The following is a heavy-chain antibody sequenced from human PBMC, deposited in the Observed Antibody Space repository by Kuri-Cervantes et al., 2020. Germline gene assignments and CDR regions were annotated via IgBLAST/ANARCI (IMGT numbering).Heavy chain of an antibody. Sequence: SETLSLTCAVYGGSFSGYYWTWIRQPPGKGLEWIGEINHTGSTNYDPSLKSRVTISVDTSKNQFSLKLNSVTAADTAVYYCARGRGRGAWSGSLMDVWGKGTTVTVSS. CDR1: GGSFSGYY. CDR3: ARGRGRGAWSGSLMDV. V-gene: IGHV4-34*01. CDR2: INHTGST. D-gene: IGHD3-3*01. J-gene: IGHJ6*03.